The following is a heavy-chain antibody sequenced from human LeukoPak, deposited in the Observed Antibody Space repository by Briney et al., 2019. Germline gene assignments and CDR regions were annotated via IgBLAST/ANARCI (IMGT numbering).Heavy chain of an antibody. J-gene: IGHJ4*02. CDR2: IIPIFGTA. CDR3: AKDRSGLFDY. CDR1: GGTFSSYA. Sequence: ASVKVSCKASGGTFSSYAISWVRQAPGQGLEWMGGIIPIFGTANYAQKFQGRVTITADESTSTAYMELSSLRSEDTAVYYCAKDRSGLFDYWGQGTLVTVSS. V-gene: IGHV1-69*13. D-gene: IGHD3-3*01.